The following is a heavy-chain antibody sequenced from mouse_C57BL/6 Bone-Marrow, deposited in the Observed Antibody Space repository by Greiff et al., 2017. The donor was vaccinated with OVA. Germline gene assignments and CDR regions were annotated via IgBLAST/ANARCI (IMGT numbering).Heavy chain of an antibody. V-gene: IGHV3-6*01. J-gene: IGHJ3*01. CDR2: ISYDGSN. CDR1: GYSITSGYY. Sequence: EVKLMESGPGLVKPSQSLSLTCSVTGYSITSGYYWNWIRQFPGNKLEWMGYISYDGSNNYNPSLKNRISITRDTSKNQFFLKLNSVATEDTATYYCAGAYVYWGQGTLVTVSA. CDR3: AGAYVY.